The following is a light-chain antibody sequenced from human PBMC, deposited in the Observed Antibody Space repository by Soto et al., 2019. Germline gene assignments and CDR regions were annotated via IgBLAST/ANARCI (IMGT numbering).Light chain of an antibody. CDR2: GAS. V-gene: IGKV3-15*01. CDR1: QSVSSN. Sequence: EIVMTQSPVTLSVSPGESATLSCRASQSVSSNLACYQQKPGQAPRLLIYGASTRATGFPARFGGRGSGTEFTPTISSLQSEDCAVYYGQQYHYWRWTCGQGTKVDVK. J-gene: IGKJ1*01. CDR3: QQYHYWRWT.